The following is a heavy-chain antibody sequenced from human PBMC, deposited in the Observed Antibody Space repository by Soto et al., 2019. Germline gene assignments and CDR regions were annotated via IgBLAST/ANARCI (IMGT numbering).Heavy chain of an antibody. CDR2: ISAYNGNT. CDR1: GYTFTSYG. J-gene: IGHJ5*02. D-gene: IGHD2-2*01. V-gene: IGHV1-18*01. CDR3: ARDGSGYCSNTSCYSYNWFDP. Sequence: ASVKVSCKASGYTFTSYGISWVRQAPGQGLEWMGWISAYNGNTNYAQKLQGRVTMTTDTSTSTAYMELRSLRSDDTAVYYCARDGSGYCSNTSCYSYNWFDPWGQGTLVTVSS.